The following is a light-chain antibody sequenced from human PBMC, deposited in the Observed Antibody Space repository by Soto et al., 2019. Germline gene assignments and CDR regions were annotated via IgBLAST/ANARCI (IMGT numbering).Light chain of an antibody. J-gene: IGKJ4*01. V-gene: IGKV1-33*01. CDR3: QQYDNVPLT. Sequence: DIQMTQSPSSLSESVGDRVTITCQASQDITNYLNRYQQKPGKAPKVLIYEESNVEKGVPLRLSGSGSGTDVTFTISSLQPEDIATYFCQQYDNVPLTFGGGTKVEIK. CDR1: QDITNY. CDR2: EES.